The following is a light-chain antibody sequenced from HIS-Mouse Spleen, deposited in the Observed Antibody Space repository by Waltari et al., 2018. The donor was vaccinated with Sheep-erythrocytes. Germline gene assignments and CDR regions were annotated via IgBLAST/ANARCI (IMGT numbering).Light chain of an antibody. Sequence: QSALTQPRSVSGSPGQSVTISCTGTSSDVAGYNYISWYQQHPGKAPKLMIYDVSKRPSGVPDRFSGSNAGNTATLTISGTQAMDEADYYCQAWDSSTAVFGGGTKLTVL. J-gene: IGLJ2*01. CDR2: DVS. CDR1: SSDVAGYNY. V-gene: IGLV2-11*01. CDR3: QAWDSSTAV.